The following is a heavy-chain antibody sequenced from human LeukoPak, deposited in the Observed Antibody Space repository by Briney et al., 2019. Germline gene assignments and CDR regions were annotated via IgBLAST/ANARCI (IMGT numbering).Heavy chain of an antibody. J-gene: IGHJ4*02. D-gene: IGHD6-19*01. Sequence: PGGSLRLSCAASGFTFSSYAMSWVRQAPGKWLEWVSTISGSGGSTDYADSVKGRFTISRDNSKNTLYLQMNSLRAEDTAVYYCVEACGSGWAPFDYWGQGTLVTVSS. CDR1: GFTFSSYA. CDR2: ISGSGGST. V-gene: IGHV3-23*01. CDR3: VEACGSGWAPFDY.